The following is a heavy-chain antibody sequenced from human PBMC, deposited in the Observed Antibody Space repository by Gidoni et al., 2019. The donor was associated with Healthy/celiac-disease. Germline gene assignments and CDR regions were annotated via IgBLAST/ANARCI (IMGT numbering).Heavy chain of an antibody. J-gene: IGHJ4*02. V-gene: IGHV4-34*01. D-gene: IGHD2-15*01. CDR2: INHSGST. CDR3: ARGLAVVAATPPRGFDY. CDR1: GGSFSGYY. Sequence: QVQLQQWGAGLLKPSETLSLTCAVYGGSFSGYYWSWIRQPPGKGLEWIGEINHSGSTNYNPSLKSRVTISIDTSKNQFSLRLSSVTAADTAVYFCARGLAVVAATPPRGFDYWGQGTLVTVSS.